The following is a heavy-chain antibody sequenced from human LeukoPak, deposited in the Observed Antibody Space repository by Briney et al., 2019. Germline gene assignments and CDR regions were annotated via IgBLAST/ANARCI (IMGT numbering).Heavy chain of an antibody. CDR1: GFTFSSYA. V-gene: IGHV3-23*01. Sequence: PGGSPRLSCAASGFTFSSYAMSWVRQAPGKGLEWVSAISGSGGSIYYADSVKGRFTISRDNSKNTLYLQMNSLRAEDTAVYYCANLLWFGELNNPDAFDIWGQGTMVTVSS. J-gene: IGHJ3*02. CDR3: ANLLWFGELNNPDAFDI. CDR2: ISGSGGSI. D-gene: IGHD3-10*01.